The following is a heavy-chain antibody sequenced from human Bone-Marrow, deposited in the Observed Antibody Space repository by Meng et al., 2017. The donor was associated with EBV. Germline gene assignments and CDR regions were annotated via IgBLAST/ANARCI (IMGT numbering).Heavy chain of an antibody. V-gene: IGHV3-53*01. D-gene: IGHD4-17*01. CDR2: IDSGGST. Sequence: EVQLVESGGGFIQPGGSLRLSCAASGFTVSNNFRSWVRQAPGKGLEWVSLIDSGGSTYYTDSVKGRFTISRDNSKNTLYLQMNSLRVEDTAVYYCARASNYGDPPSYWGQGTLVTVSS. J-gene: IGHJ4*02. CDR1: GFTVSNNF. CDR3: ARASNYGDPPSY.